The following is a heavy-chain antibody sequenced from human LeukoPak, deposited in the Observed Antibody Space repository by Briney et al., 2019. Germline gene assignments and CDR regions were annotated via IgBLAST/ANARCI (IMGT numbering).Heavy chain of an antibody. D-gene: IGHD6-19*01. CDR1: AFIYSNYD. V-gene: IGHV3-48*01. J-gene: IGHJ4*02. CDR2: ISTTSATI. Sequence: AASLRLSCADSAFIYSNYDMNWVLQSPRNVLDSLAWISTTSATIYYADSVKGRFTISRDNAKNSLSLQMNSLSGEDTAVYYCAREVRRGSDYFDYWGQGTLVTVSS. CDR3: AREVRRGSDYFDY.